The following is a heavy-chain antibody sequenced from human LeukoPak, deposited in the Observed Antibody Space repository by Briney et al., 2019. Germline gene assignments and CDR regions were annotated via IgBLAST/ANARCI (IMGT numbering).Heavy chain of an antibody. J-gene: IGHJ4*02. CDR2: IHYNGST. D-gene: IGHD3-10*01. V-gene: IGHV4-59*08. Sequence: SETLSLTCTVSGGSISSYYWSWIRQPPGKGLEWIGYIHYNGSTNYNPSLKSRVTISVDTSKNQFSLKLSSVTAADTAVYYCARQKATYYYGSGSTYIDYWGQGTLVTVSS. CDR1: GGSISSYY. CDR3: ARQKATYYYGSGSTYIDY.